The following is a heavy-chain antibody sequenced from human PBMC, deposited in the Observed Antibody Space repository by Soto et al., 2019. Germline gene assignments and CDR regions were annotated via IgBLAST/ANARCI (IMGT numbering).Heavy chain of an antibody. D-gene: IGHD3-10*01. CDR1: GDSVSSNSAV. CDR2: TYYRSKWNY. J-gene: IGHJ3*01. Sequence: PSQTLSLTCAISGDSVSSNSAVWNWIRQSPSRGLEWLGRTYYRSKWNYDYAVSVKGRITVTPDTSKNQISLNLNSVTPEDTAVYYCASETAMVRGVRNPFELWGQGTMVT. CDR3: ASETAMVRGVRNPFEL. V-gene: IGHV6-1*01.